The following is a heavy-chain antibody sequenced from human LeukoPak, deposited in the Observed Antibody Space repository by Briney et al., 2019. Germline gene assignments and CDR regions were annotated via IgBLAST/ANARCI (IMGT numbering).Heavy chain of an antibody. D-gene: IGHD1-26*01. CDR2: IYYGGST. CDR3: ARELVGTYAFDI. CDR1: GGSISSYY. Sequence: PSETLSLTCTVSGGSISSYYWSWIRQPPGKGLEWIGYIYYGGSTNYNPSLKSRVTISVDTSKNQFSLKLSSVTAADTAVYYCARELVGTYAFDIWGQGTMVTVSS. V-gene: IGHV4-59*01. J-gene: IGHJ3*02.